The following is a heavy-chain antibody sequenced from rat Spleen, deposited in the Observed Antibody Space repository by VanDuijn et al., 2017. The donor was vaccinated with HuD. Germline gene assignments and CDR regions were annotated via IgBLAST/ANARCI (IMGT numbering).Heavy chain of an antibody. Sequence: EVQLVESGGDLVQPGRSLKLSCVASGFTFSSFPMAWVRQAPKKGLEWVAYISSGGGGTYYPDSVKGRFTISRDNAKSTLYLQMDSLRSEDTASYYCARHGAYNNYGWFAYWGQGTLVTVSS. CDR2: ISSGGGGT. CDR3: ARHGAYNNYGWFAY. CDR1: GFTFSSFP. J-gene: IGHJ3*01. V-gene: IGHV5-25*01. D-gene: IGHD1-10*01.